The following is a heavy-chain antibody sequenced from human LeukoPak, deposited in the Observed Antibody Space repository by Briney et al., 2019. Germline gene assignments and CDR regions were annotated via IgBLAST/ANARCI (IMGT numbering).Heavy chain of an antibody. Sequence: SETLSLTCTVPGESISSYYWSWIRQPPGKGLEWIGYIYYSGNTRYNPSLMSRVTISVDTSKNHFSLKLTSVTAADTAVYYCARHEVGYCSGGSCPYYFDYWGQGTLVTVSS. CDR3: ARHEVGYCSGGSCPYYFDY. CDR2: IYYSGNT. J-gene: IGHJ4*02. CDR1: GESISSYY. D-gene: IGHD2-15*01. V-gene: IGHV4-59*08.